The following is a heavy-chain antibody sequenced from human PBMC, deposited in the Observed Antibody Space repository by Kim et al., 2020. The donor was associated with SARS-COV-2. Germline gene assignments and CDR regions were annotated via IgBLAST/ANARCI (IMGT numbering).Heavy chain of an antibody. J-gene: IGHJ5*02. Sequence: ASVKVSCKASGYTFTSYDINWVRQATGQGLEWMGWMNPNSGNTGYAQKFQGRVTMTRNTSISTAYMELSSLRSEDTAVYYCARGPQLRYFDWLLRGGRWFDPWGQGTLVTVSS. CDR3: ARGPQLRYFDWLLRGGRWFDP. CDR2: MNPNSGNT. D-gene: IGHD3-9*01. V-gene: IGHV1-8*01. CDR1: GYTFTSYD.